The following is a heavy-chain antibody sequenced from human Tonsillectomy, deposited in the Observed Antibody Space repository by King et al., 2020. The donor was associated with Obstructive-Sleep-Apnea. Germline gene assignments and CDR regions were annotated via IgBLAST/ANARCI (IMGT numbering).Heavy chain of an antibody. V-gene: IGHV4-38-2*02. CDR3: AREQNVFVVAVTGWKQDVFDI. J-gene: IGHJ3*02. D-gene: IGHD2-21*01. Sequence: LQLQESGPGLVKPSETLSLTCTVSGFSISSNYFWGWIRQPPGKGLEWIGSIFHSGTTYYNQSLKSRLTISVDPSRNQFSLNLSSVTATDTAVYYCAREQNVFVVAVTGWKQDVFDIWGQGTMITVSS. CDR1: GFSISSNYF. CDR2: IFHSGTT.